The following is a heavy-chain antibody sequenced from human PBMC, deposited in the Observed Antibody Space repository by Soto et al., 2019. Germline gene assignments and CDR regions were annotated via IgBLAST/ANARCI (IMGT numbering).Heavy chain of an antibody. D-gene: IGHD3-10*02. Sequence: QLVESGGGLVKPGGSLRLSCAASGFTFKNAWMSWVRQAPGKGLEWVGRIKTKADAGTTDYAAPVKGRFTISRDDSKNTLYLQMNSLKHEDTALYFCTTDGATIFFDPRGQGTLVTVSS. CDR2: IKTKADAGTT. CDR3: TTDGATIFFDP. V-gene: IGHV3-15*01. J-gene: IGHJ5*02. CDR1: GFTFKNAW.